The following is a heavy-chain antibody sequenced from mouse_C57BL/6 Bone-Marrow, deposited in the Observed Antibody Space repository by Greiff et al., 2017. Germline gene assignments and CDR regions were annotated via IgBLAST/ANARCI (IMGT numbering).Heavy chain of an antibody. CDR1: GYTFTGYW. CDR2: ILPGSGST. D-gene: IGHD4-1*01. CDR3: GLLGRDYDMDY. Sequence: QVQLQQSGAELMKPGASVKLSCKATGYTFTGYWIAWVKQRPGHGLEWIGGILPGSGSTNYNEQFKGKATFTADTSSNTAYMQLSSLTAEDSAIYYWGLLGRDYDMDYWGQGTSVNVCS. V-gene: IGHV1-9*01. J-gene: IGHJ4*01.